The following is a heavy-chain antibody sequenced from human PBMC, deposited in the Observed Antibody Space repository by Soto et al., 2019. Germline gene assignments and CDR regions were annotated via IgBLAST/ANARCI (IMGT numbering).Heavy chain of an antibody. CDR2: ISYDGNIK. Sequence: QVQLVESGGGVVQPGRSLRVSCAASGFTFSTHGMHWVRQAPGKGLEWVAVISYDGNIKYYVDSVKGRFTISRDNSKNTLYLEMNSLRAEDTAVYYCVKGQIWNGLLVPFDYWGQGTLVTVSS. J-gene: IGHJ4*02. CDR1: GFTFSTHG. CDR3: VKGQIWNGLLVPFDY. D-gene: IGHD1-1*01. V-gene: IGHV3-30*18.